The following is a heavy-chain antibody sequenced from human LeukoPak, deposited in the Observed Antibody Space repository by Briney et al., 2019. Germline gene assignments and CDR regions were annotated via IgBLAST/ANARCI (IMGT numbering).Heavy chain of an antibody. J-gene: IGHJ6*04. CDR1: GFSFSTYE. CDR3: VRGLVVAATPPYSYYGMDV. V-gene: IGHV3-48*03. CDR2: ISSSGSDI. D-gene: IGHD2-15*01. Sequence: GGSLRLSCAASGFSFSTYEMNWVRQAPGKGLEWLSYISSSGSDIYSADSVKGRFTISRDNAKNSLYLQTNSLRAEDTAVYYCVRGLVVAATPPYSYYGMDVWGKGTTVTVSS.